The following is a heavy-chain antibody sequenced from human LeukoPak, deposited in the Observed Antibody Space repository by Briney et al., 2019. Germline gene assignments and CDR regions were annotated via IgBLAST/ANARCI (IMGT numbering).Heavy chain of an antibody. Sequence: GGSLRLSCAASGFTFDDYAMHWVRQAPGKGLEWVSGISWNSGSIGYADSVKGRFTISRDNAKNSLYLQMNSLRAEDTALYYCAKERGSYYRADFDYWGRGTLVTVSS. D-gene: IGHD1-26*01. J-gene: IGHJ4*02. V-gene: IGHV3-9*01. CDR1: GFTFDDYA. CDR3: AKERGSYYRADFDY. CDR2: ISWNSGSI.